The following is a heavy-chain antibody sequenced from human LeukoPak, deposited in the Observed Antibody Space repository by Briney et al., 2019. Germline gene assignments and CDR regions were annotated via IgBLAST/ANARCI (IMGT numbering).Heavy chain of an antibody. D-gene: IGHD4-11*01. V-gene: IGHV3-48*01. CDR2: ISSSSSTI. Sequence: GGSLRLSCAAPGFTFSSYSMSLVRQAPGKGLEWVSYISSSSSTIYYADSVKGRFTISRDNAKNSLYLQMNSLRAEDTAVYYCARDQVATTVTTTFDYWGQGTLVTVSS. J-gene: IGHJ4*02. CDR3: ARDQVATTVTTTFDY. CDR1: GFTFSSYS.